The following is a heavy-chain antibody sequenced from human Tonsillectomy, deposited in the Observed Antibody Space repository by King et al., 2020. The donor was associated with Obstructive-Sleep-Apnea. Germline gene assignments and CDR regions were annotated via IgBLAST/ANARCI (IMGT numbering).Heavy chain of an antibody. CDR3: ARHERDDSSGYYYLYYFDY. J-gene: IGHJ4*02. CDR2: IYYSGST. Sequence: QLQESGPGLVKPSETLSLTCTVSGGSISSYYWSWIRQPPGKGLEWIGYIYYSGSTNYNPSLKSLVTISVDTSKNQFSLKLGFVTAADTAVYYCARHERDDSSGYYYLYYFDYWGQGTLVTVSS. CDR1: GGSISSYY. V-gene: IGHV4-59*08. D-gene: IGHD3-22*01.